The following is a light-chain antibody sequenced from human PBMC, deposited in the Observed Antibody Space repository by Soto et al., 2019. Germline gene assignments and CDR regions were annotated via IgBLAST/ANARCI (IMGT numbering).Light chain of an antibody. V-gene: IGKV1-27*01. CDR2: SAS. CDR1: RGITNH. CDR3: LTYNSGLWT. J-gene: IGKJ1*01. Sequence: DIQMTQSPSSLSASVGDRVTFTCRASRGITNHLAWYQQKPGKVPKLLIYSASTLQSGVPSRFSGSGSGTDFTLTISSLQPEDVATYFCLTYNSGLWTFGQGTKVEIK.